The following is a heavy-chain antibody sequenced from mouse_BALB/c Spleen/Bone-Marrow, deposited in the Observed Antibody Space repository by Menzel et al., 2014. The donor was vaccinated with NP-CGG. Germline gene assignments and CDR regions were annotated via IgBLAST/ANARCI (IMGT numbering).Heavy chain of an antibody. V-gene: IGHV1S81*02. J-gene: IGHJ2*01. CDR1: GYTFTSYY. CDR3: TRRLFDY. D-gene: IGHD1-2*01. CDR2: INPSNGGT. Sequence: VKLVESGAELVKPGASVKLSCKASGYTFTSYYMYWVKQRPGQGLEWIGGINPSNGGTNFNEKFKSKATLTVDKSSSTAYMQLSSLTSEDSAVYYCTRRLFDYWGQGTTLTVSS.